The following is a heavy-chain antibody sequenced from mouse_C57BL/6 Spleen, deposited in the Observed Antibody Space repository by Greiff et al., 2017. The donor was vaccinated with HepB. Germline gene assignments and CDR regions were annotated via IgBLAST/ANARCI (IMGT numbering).Heavy chain of an antibody. D-gene: IGHD2-3*01. CDR2: INPNNGGT. CDR3: VAFYDGYPAWFAY. CDR1: GYTFTDYN. J-gene: IGHJ3*01. V-gene: IGHV1-22*01. Sequence: EVQLQQSGPELVKPGASVKMSCKASGYTFTDYNMHWVKQSHGKSLEWIGYINPNNGGTSYNQKFKGKATLTVNKSSSTAYMELRSLTSEDSAVYYCVAFYDGYPAWFAYWGQGTLVTVSA.